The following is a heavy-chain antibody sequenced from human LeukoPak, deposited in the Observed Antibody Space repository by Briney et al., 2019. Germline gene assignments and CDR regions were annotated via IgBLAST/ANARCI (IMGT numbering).Heavy chain of an antibody. D-gene: IGHD2-2*01. CDR3: ARPVYCSSTTCAGPFHI. CDR1: GGSLTNYC. Sequence: SETLSLTCAVYGGSLTNYCWSWIRQPPGKGLEWIRKINHRGSTYYSPSLKSRVTISVDTSKNQFSLRLTSVTAADTAVYYCARPVYCSSTTCAGPFHIWGQGTMVTVSS. J-gene: IGHJ3*02. CDR2: INHRGST. V-gene: IGHV4-34*01.